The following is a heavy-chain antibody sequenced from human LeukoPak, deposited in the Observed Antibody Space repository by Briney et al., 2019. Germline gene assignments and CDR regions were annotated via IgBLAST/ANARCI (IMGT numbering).Heavy chain of an antibody. J-gene: IGHJ4*02. Sequence: PGGSLRLSCAASGFTFSNAWMSWVRQAPGKGLEWVGRIKSKTDGGTTDYAAPVKGRFTISRDDSKNTLYLQMNSLKTEDTAVYYCTTEPSSGYGYYFDYWGQGTLVTVSS. D-gene: IGHD3-22*01. V-gene: IGHV3-15*01. CDR1: GFTFSNAW. CDR3: TTEPSSGYGYYFDY. CDR2: IKSKTDGGTT.